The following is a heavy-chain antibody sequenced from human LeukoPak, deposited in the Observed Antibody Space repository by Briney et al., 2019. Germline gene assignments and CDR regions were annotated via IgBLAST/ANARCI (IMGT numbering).Heavy chain of an antibody. Sequence: SETLSLTCTVSGGSISYYYLSWIRQPAGKGLEWIGRIYTSGSTNYTPSLKSRVTISVDKSKNQFSLKLSSVTAADRAVYYCARGRYSYPFGGDVWGKGTTVTVSS. CDR2: IYTSGST. CDR3: ARGRYSYPFGGDV. CDR1: GGSISYYY. V-gene: IGHV4-4*07. J-gene: IGHJ6*04. D-gene: IGHD5-18*01.